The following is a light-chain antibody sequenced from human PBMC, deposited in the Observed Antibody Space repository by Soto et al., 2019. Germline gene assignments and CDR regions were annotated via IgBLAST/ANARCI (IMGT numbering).Light chain of an antibody. CDR3: HQYGTSPRT. CDR1: QSLRSGD. Sequence: PGERATLSCRASQSLRSGDLACYQQIPGQAPGLLIYGASSRATGIPDGFSGSGSGTDFNLTVSRLEPEDFEVYYCHQYGTSPRTFGQGTKVDIK. CDR2: GAS. V-gene: IGKV3-20*01. J-gene: IGKJ1*01.